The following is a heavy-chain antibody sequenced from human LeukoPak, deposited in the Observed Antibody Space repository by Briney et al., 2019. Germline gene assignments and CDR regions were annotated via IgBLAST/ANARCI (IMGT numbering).Heavy chain of an antibody. Sequence: PGGSLRLSCAASDFTFSTYGMSWVRQAPGKGLEWVSSISGGGGSTYYADSVKGRFTISRDNSRNTLYLQMNSLRPEDTAVYYCAKAEGDGFNSNFDYWGQGTLVTVSS. CDR3: AKAEGDGFNSNFDY. J-gene: IGHJ4*02. CDR2: ISGGGGST. D-gene: IGHD5-24*01. CDR1: DFTFSTYG. V-gene: IGHV3-23*01.